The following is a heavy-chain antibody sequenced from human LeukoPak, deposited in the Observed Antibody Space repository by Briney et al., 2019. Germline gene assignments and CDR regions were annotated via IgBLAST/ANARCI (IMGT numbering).Heavy chain of an antibody. V-gene: IGHV4-4*07. CDR3: ARESALDFWSGYRSYWYFDL. CDR2: IYTSGST. CDR1: GGSISSYY. J-gene: IGHJ2*01. Sequence: SETLSLTCTVSGGSISSYYWSWIRQPAGKGLEWIGRIYTSGSTNYNPSLKSRVTMSVDTSKNQFSLKLSSVTAADTAVYYCARESALDFWSGYRSYWYFDLWGRGTLVTVSS. D-gene: IGHD3-3*01.